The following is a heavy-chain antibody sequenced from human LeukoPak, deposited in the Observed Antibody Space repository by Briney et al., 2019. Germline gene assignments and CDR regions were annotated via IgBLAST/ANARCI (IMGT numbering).Heavy chain of an antibody. Sequence: SETLSLTCTVSGGSISSSSYYWGWIRQPPGKGLEWIGSIYYSGSTYYNPSLKSRVTISVDTSKNQFSLKLSSVTAADTAVYYCARGAIDVDIVATIRLGLDYWGQGTLVTVSS. V-gene: IGHV4-39*01. D-gene: IGHD5-12*01. J-gene: IGHJ4*02. CDR1: GGSISSSSYY. CDR2: IYYSGST. CDR3: ARGAIDVDIVATIRLGLDY.